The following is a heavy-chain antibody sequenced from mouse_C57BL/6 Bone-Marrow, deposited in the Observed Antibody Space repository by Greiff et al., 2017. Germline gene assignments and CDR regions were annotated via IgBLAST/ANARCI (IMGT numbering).Heavy chain of an antibody. V-gene: IGHV1-54*01. J-gene: IGHJ2*01. Sequence: QVQLQQSGAELVRPGTSVKVSCKASGYAFTNYLIEWVKQRPGQGLEWIGVINPGSGGTNYNEKFKGKATLTADKSSSTAYMQLSSLTSEDSAVYFCARDNYDYDGGDFDYWGQGTTLTVSS. CDR2: INPGSGGT. CDR3: ARDNYDYDGGDFDY. D-gene: IGHD2-4*01. CDR1: GYAFTNYL.